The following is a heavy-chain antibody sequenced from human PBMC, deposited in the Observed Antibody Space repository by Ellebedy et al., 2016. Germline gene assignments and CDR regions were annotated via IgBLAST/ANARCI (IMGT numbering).Heavy chain of an antibody. V-gene: IGHV3-21*01. D-gene: IGHD1-26*01. J-gene: IGHJ4*02. CDR3: ARGYLENSFDY. CDR1: GFTFNIAG. CDR2: IVFSGTAT. Sequence: GGSLRLSXAASGFTFNIAGMTWVRQAPGKGLEWVATIVFSGTATYYSDSVKGRFTISRDIARNSLYLQMKSLRDEDTAVYYCARGYLENSFDYWGQGTLVTVSS.